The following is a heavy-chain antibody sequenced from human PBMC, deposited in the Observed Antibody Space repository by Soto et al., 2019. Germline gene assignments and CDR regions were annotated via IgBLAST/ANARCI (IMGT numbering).Heavy chain of an antibody. CDR2: IYPGDSDT. J-gene: IGHJ6*02. V-gene: IGHV5-51*01. CDR3: ARHAVRRIAARPYYYYYGMDV. Sequence: GESLKISCKGSGYSFTSYWIGWVRQMPGKGLEWMGIIYPGDSDTRYSPSFQGQVTISADKSISTAYLQWSSLKASDTAMYYCARHAVRRIAARPYYYYYGMDVWGQGTTVTVSS. D-gene: IGHD6-6*01. CDR1: GYSFTSYW.